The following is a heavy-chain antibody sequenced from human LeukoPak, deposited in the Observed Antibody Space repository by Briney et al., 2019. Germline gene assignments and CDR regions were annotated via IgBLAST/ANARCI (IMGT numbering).Heavy chain of an antibody. CDR1: GYTLTELS. V-gene: IGHV1-24*01. CDR3: ATSLYCSSTSCYYYYYYMDV. CDR2: FDPEDGET. J-gene: IGHJ6*03. Sequence: ASVKVSCKVSGYTLTELSMHWVRQAPGKGLEWMGGFDPEDGETIYAQKFQGRVTMTEDTSTDTAYMELSSLRSEDTAVYYCATSLYCSSTSCYYYYYYMDVWGKGTMVTVSS. D-gene: IGHD2-2*01.